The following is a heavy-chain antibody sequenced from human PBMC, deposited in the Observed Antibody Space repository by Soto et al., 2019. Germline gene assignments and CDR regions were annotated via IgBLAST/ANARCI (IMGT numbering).Heavy chain of an antibody. V-gene: IGHV4-34*01. Sequence: ETLSLTCAVYGGSFSGYYWSWIRQPPGKGLEWIGEINHSGSTNHNPSLKSRVTISVDTSKNQFSLKLSSVTAADTAVYYCARVGSSGCCGMDVWGQGTTVTVSS. J-gene: IGHJ6*02. CDR1: GGSFSGYY. CDR3: ARVGSSGCCGMDV. CDR2: INHSGST. D-gene: IGHD6-19*01.